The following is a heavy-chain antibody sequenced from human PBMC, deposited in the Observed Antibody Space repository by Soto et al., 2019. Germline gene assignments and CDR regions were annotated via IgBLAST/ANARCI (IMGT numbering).Heavy chain of an antibody. CDR3: ARPIPRWSYHYGMDV. CDR2: ISFDGRKE. J-gene: IGHJ6*02. Sequence: QLVESGGRGVQPGRSLRLSCEASEFTFSSYAMHWVRQAPGRGLEWVALISFDGRKEYYADSVKGRFTVSRDNSGSMGYLQMDSRRPDDTDIYYCARPIPRWSYHYGMDVWGQGTTVTVSS. V-gene: IGHV3-30*03. CDR1: EFTFSSYA. D-gene: IGHD2-15*01.